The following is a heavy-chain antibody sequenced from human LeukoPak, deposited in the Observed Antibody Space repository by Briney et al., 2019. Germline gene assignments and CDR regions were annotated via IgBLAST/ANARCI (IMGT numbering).Heavy chain of an antibody. CDR2: IRTKAYDDTT. CDR1: GSTFGDYP. V-gene: IGHV3-49*03. CDR3: TRAIRLSGDAFDI. J-gene: IGHJ3*02. D-gene: IGHD3-10*01. Sequence: GGSLRLSCRASGSTFGDYPMSWFRQAPGKGLEWVSYIRTKAYDDTTEYAASVTGRFTMSRDDSNSIAYLQMNSLKAEDTAFYYCTRAIRLSGDAFDIWGQGTMVTVSS.